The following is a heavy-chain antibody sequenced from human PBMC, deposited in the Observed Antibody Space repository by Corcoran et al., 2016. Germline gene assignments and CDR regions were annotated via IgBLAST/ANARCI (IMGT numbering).Heavy chain of an antibody. CDR2: IYHSGST. CDR1: GYSISNGYY. Sequence: QVQLQESGPGLVKPSETLSLTCTVSGYSISNGYYWGWIRQPPGEGLEWIGTIYHSGSTYYNASLKSRVTISVDTSKNQFSLKLTSVTAADTAVDYCAREDFSGDFRFYCMDVWGQGTRVTVSS. CDR3: AREDFSGDFRFYCMDV. J-gene: IGHJ6*02. D-gene: IGHD2-21*02. V-gene: IGHV4-38-2*02.